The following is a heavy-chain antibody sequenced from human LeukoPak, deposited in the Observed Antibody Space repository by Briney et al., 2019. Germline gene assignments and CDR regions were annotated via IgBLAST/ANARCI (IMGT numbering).Heavy chain of an antibody. Sequence: ASVKVSCKGSGYTFTCYYMHWVRQAPGQGLEWMGWINPNSGGTNYAQKFQGRVTMTRDPSISTAYMELSRLRSDDTAVYYCARVQILGRIVVVVAATPDFDYWGQGTLVTVSS. J-gene: IGHJ4*02. CDR3: ARVQILGRIVVVVAATPDFDY. CDR2: INPNSGGT. D-gene: IGHD2-15*01. CDR1: GYTFTCYY. V-gene: IGHV1-2*02.